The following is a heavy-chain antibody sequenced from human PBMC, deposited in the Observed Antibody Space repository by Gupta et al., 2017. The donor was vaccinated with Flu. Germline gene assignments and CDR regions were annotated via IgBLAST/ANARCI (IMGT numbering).Heavy chain of an antibody. CDR2: VRTKAKGYTT. CDR3: ARAFTIATDQFDY. D-gene: IGHD2-21*01. CDR1: GFTFRDHY. Sequence: EVQLVESGGGLVQPGGSLRLSCAASGFTFRDHYMDWVRQVPGKGPEWVGRVRTKAKGYTTEYAAYVQGRFTISRDDSRNSVHLKMNNLRIEDTAVYYCARAFTIATDQFDYWGQGTLVTVSS. J-gene: IGHJ4*02. V-gene: IGHV3-72*01.